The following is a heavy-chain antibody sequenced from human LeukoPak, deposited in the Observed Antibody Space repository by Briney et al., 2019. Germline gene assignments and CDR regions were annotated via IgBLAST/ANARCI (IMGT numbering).Heavy chain of an antibody. D-gene: IGHD6-13*01. CDR1: GYTFTSYG. V-gene: IGHV1-18*01. CDR2: ISAYNGNT. J-gene: IGHJ6*03. CDR3: ARVDSSWYYYYYYMDV. Sequence: ASVKVSCKASGYTFTSYGISWVRQAPGQGLEWMGWISAYNGNTNYAQKLQGRVTMTTDTSTSTAYMELRSLRSDDTAVYYCARVDSSWYYYYYYMDVWGKGTTVTLSS.